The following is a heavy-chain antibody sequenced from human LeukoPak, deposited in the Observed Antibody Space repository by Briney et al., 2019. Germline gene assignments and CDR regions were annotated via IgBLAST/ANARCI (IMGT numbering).Heavy chain of an antibody. J-gene: IGHJ6*04. Sequence: ASVKVSCKASAYTFTDYYIHWVRQAPGQGLEWMGWITPNSGGTNYAQKFQGRVTMTRDTSISTAYMELSRLTSDDTAVYYCATRTASVVPTIMDVWGKGTTVTVSP. CDR1: AYTFTDYY. D-gene: IGHD2-2*01. V-gene: IGHV1-2*02. CDR2: ITPNSGGT. CDR3: ATRTASVVPTIMDV.